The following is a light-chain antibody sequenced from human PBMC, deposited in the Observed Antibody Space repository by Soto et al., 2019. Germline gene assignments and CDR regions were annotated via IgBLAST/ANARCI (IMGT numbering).Light chain of an antibody. Sequence: QSVLTQPPSVSGAPGQRVTISCNGSSSNIGAGYDAHWYQQLPGTAPKFLIYGKDKQPSGAPDRFAGSKSGTSASLAMTGLHAEDEAEDYCQSFDTCLSAPVFGGGTKLTVL. CDR1: SSNIGAGYD. V-gene: IGLV1-40*01. CDR2: GKD. J-gene: IGLJ3*02. CDR3: QSFDTCLSAPV.